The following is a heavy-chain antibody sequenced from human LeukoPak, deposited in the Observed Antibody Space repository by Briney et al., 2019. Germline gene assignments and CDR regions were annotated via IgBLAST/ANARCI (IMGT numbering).Heavy chain of an antibody. J-gene: IGHJ5*02. CDR2: IIPIFGTA. CDR3: ARDSLPYYDILTGYWFDP. CDR1: GYTFTSYY. Sequence: VASVTVSCKASGYTFTSYYMHWVRQAPGQGLEWMGGIIPIFGTANYAQKFQGRVTITADESTSTAYMELSSLRSEDTAVYYCARDSLPYYDILTGYWFDPWGQGTLVTVSS. D-gene: IGHD3-9*01. V-gene: IGHV1-69*13.